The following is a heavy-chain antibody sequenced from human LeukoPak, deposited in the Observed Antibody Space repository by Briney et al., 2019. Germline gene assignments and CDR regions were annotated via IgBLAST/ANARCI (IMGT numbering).Heavy chain of an antibody. CDR1: GFLPSVYW. D-gene: IGHD2-2*01. CDR3: ARLVVPPGNRGWYYEH. CDR2: INQGGREK. Sequence: PGGSLRLSCAASGFLPSVYWMSWVRQGPGEGLEWVANINQGGREKYFVDSVKGRFTISRDNAQNSLGLQMNSLRVEDTAIYYCARLVVPPGNRGWYYEHWGQGTLVTVSS. J-gene: IGHJ4*02. V-gene: IGHV3-7*03.